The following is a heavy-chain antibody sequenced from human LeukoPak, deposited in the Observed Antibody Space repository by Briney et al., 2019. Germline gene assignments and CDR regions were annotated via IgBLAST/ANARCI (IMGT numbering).Heavy chain of an antibody. V-gene: IGHV4-34*01. CDR2: INHSGST. CDR3: ARGRGFGSPVFRRDLTYPYYFDY. CDR1: GGSFSGYY. D-gene: IGHD2-21*01. J-gene: IGHJ4*02. Sequence: SETLSLTCAVYGGSFSGYYWSWIRQPPGEGLEWIGEINHSGSTNYNPSLKSRVTISVDTSKNQFSLKLSSVTAADTAVYYCARGRGFGSPVFRRDLTYPYYFDYWGQGTLVTVSS.